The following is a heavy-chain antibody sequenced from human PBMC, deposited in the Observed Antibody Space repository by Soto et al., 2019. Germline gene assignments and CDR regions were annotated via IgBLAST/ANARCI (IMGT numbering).Heavy chain of an antibody. CDR1: GFTFSSYA. D-gene: IGHD7-27*01. Sequence: GGSLRLSCAASGFTFSSYAMHWVRQAPGKGLEWVAVISYDGSNKYAASVKGRFTISRDDSKNSLYLQMNSLRTEDTAIYYCVRVKLGPQPLKAFDAWGQGTMVTVSS. CDR3: VRVKLGPQPLKAFDA. J-gene: IGHJ3*01. CDR2: ISYDGSNK. V-gene: IGHV3-30-3*01.